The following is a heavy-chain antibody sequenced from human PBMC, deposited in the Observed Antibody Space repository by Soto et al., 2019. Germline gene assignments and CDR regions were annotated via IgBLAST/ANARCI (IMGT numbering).Heavy chain of an antibody. CDR3: AKELVNSGWTYFDY. J-gene: IGHJ4*02. V-gene: IGHV3-23*01. CDR1: GFTFNTYA. CDR2: ISDSGGRT. Sequence: GGSLRLSCAASGFTFNTYAMSCVRQAPGKGLEWVSAISDSGGRTYYADSVKGRFTISRDNSKNTLYLQMNSLRAEDTAVYFCAKELVNSGWTYFDYWGQGTLVTV. D-gene: IGHD6-19*01.